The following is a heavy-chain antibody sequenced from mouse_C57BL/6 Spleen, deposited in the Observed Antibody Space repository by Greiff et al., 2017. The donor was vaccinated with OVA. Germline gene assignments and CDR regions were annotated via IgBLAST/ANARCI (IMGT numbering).Heavy chain of an antibody. J-gene: IGHJ1*03. CDR3: TRIVITTVVATPYFDV. CDR1: GYTFTDYE. V-gene: IGHV1-15*01. CDR2: IDPETGGT. Sequence: QVQLQQSGAELVRPGASVTLSCKASGYTFTDYEMHWVKQTPVHGLEWIGAIDPETGGTAYNQKFKGKAILTADKSSSTAYMELRSLTSEDSAVYYCTRIVITTVVATPYFDVWGTGTTVTVSS. D-gene: IGHD1-1*01.